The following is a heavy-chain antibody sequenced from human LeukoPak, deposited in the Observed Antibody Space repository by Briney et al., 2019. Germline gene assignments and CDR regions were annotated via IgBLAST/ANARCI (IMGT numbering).Heavy chain of an antibody. CDR2: FDPEDGET. J-gene: IGHJ4*02. V-gene: IGHV1-24*01. D-gene: IGHD1-26*01. Sequence: ASVKVSCKVSGYTLTELSMHWVRQAPGKGLEWMGGFDPEDGETIYAQKFQGRVTMTEDTSTDTAYMELSSLRSEDTAVYYCATLIYPVGAQVRDYWGQGTLVTVSS. CDR3: ATLIYPVGAQVRDY. CDR1: GYTLTELS.